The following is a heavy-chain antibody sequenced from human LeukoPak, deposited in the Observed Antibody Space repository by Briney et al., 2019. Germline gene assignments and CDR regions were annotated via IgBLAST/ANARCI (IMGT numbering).Heavy chain of an antibody. CDR1: GDTFTGYY. J-gene: IGHJ5*02. V-gene: IGHV1-2*02. CDR2: MNPNSGGT. D-gene: IGHD6-13*01. Sequence: ASVKVSCKASGDTFTGYYMHWVRQAPGQGLEWMGWMNPNSGGTNYAQKFQGRVTMTRDTSISTAYMELSRLRSDDTAVYYCARDRQYSSSWYWFDPWGQGTLVTVSS. CDR3: ARDRQYSSSWYWFDP.